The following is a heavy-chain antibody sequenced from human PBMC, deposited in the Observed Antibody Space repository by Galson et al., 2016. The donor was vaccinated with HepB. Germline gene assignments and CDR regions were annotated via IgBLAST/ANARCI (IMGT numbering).Heavy chain of an antibody. CDR2: ISRSGDST. CDR3: VQGSTAPAI. V-gene: IGHV3-23*01. D-gene: IGHD2-2*01. J-gene: IGHJ6*04. CDR1: GFTFRNYG. Sequence: SLRLSCAASGFTFRNYGMSWVRQAPGTGLEVVSSISRSGDSTDYADSVKGRFTISRDSSKHTLSPQMNSLTAADTAIYYCVQGSTAPAIWGKGTTVTVSA.